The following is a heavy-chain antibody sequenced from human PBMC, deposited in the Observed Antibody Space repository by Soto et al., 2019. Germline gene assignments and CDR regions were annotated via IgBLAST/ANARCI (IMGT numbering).Heavy chain of an antibody. J-gene: IGHJ4*02. CDR3: ARQTKFHGGNAVGYYFDY. Sequence: QLQLQESGSGLVKTSQTLSLTCAVSGGSISSGGYSWSWIRQPPGKGLEWIGYIYHSGSTYYNPSLKSRVTISVDRSKNQFSLKLSSVTAADTAVYYCARQTKFHGGNAVGYYFDYWGQGTLVTVSS. D-gene: IGHD2-15*01. CDR1: GGSISSGGYS. CDR2: IYHSGST. V-gene: IGHV4-30-2*01.